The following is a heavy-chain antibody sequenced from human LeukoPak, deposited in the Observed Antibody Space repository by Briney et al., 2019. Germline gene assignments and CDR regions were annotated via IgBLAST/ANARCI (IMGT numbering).Heavy chain of an antibody. Sequence: GAPLQISSKGSGGSFIRNWSGWVRQMRGKGLEWMAIIYPGDSDTRYSQSFQGQVTISADKSISTAYLQWSSLTASDTAMYYCARLGTSATYFEFWGQGSLVTVSS. CDR3: ARLGTSATYFEF. CDR1: GGSFIRNW. V-gene: IGHV5-51*01. CDR2: IYPGDSDT. J-gene: IGHJ4*02. D-gene: IGHD2-15*01.